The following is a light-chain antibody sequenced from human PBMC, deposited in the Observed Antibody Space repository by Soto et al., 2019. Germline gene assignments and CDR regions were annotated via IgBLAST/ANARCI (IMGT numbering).Light chain of an antibody. CDR2: SNY. CDR1: SSNIESNT. J-gene: IGLJ1*01. CDR3: AAWDDILNGYV. V-gene: IGLV1-44*01. Sequence: QSVLTQPPSASGTPGQRVTISCSGSSSNIESNTVTWYQQLPGTAPKLVIYSNYDRPSGVPDRFSGSTSCASASLVIRGLQSEDEADYYCAAWDDILNGYVFGGGTKVTVL.